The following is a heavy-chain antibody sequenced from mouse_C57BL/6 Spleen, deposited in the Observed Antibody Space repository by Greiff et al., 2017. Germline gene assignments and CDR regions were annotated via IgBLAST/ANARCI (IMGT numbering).Heavy chain of an antibody. CDR1: GYAFSSSW. Sequence: QVQPQQSGPELVKPGASVKISCKASGYAFSSSWMNWVKQRPGKGLEWIGRIYPGDGDTNYNGKFKGKATLTADKSSSTAYMQLSSLTSEDSAVYFCANMVTTWGQGTTLTVSS. CDR2: IYPGDGDT. D-gene: IGHD2-2*01. V-gene: IGHV1-82*01. CDR3: ANMVTT. J-gene: IGHJ2*01.